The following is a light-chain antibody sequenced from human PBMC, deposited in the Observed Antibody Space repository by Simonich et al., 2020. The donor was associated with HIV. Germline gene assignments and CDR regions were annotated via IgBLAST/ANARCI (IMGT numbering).Light chain of an antibody. CDR2: KDS. CDR1: ALPKHY. Sequence: SYDLTQPPSVTVSPGQKATITYSGDALPKHYAYWYQQNPGHAPKLVGYKDSERPTGSPERISGSSSGTTVTLTISGVQAEDEADYYCQSADSSGTYVVFGGGTKLTVL. CDR3: QSADSSGTYVV. V-gene: IGLV3-25*03. J-gene: IGLJ2*01.